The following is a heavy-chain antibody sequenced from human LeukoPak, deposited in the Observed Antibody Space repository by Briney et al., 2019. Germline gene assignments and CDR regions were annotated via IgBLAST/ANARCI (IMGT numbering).Heavy chain of an antibody. CDR3: ARGLEYSSSSNYYYYYMDV. V-gene: IGHV1-2*02. CDR2: INPNSGGT. D-gene: IGHD6-6*01. CDR1: GYTFTGYY. Sequence: GASVKVSCKASGYTFTGYYMHWVRQAPGQGLEWMGWINPNSGGTNYAQKFQGRVTMTRDTSISTAYMELSRLRSDDTAVYYCARGLEYSSSSNYYYYYMDVWGKGTTVTVSS. J-gene: IGHJ6*03.